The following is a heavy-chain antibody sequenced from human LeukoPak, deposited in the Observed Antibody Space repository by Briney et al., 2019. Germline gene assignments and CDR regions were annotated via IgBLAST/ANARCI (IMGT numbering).Heavy chain of an antibody. CDR2: IIPIFGTA. V-gene: IGHV1-69*06. Sequence: SVKVSCKASGGTFSSYAISWVRQAPGQGLEWMGRIIPIFGTANYAQKSQGRVTITADKSTSTAYMELSSLRSEDTAVYYCARDQRCGGDCYVFDYWGQGTLVTVSS. CDR3: ARDQRCGGDCYVFDY. CDR1: GGTFSSYA. D-gene: IGHD2-21*02. J-gene: IGHJ4*02.